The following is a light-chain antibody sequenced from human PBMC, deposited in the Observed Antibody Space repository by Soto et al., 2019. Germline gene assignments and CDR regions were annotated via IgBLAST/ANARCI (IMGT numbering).Light chain of an antibody. Sequence: AIRMTQSPSSFSASTGDRVTITCRASQGISSYLAWYQQKPGKAPKLLIYAASTLQSGVPSRFSGSGSVTDFTLAVSCLQSEDFATYYCQQYYSYPHTFGQGPKVEIK. V-gene: IGKV1-8*01. CDR3: QQYYSYPHT. CDR1: QGISSY. J-gene: IGKJ1*01. CDR2: AAS.